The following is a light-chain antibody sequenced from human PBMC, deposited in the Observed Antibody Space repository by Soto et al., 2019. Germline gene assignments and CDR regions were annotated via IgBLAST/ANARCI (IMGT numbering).Light chain of an antibody. J-gene: IGKJ4*01. Sequence: EIVLTQSPGTLSLSPGERATLSCRASQSVSSSYLAWYQQKPGQAPRLLIYGASSRATDIPDRFSGSGFGTDFTLTISRLEAEDFAVYYCHQYDSSPLTFGGGTKVEIK. CDR3: HQYDSSPLT. CDR2: GAS. V-gene: IGKV3-20*01. CDR1: QSVSSSY.